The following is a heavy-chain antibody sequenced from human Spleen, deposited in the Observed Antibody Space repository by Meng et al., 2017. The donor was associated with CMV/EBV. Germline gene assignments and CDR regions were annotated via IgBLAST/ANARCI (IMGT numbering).Heavy chain of an antibody. CDR2: IRYDGSNK. Sequence: GGSLRLSCAASGFTFSSYGMHWVRQAPGKGLEWVAFIRYDGSNKYYADSVKGRFTISRDNSKNTLYLQMNSLRAEDTAVYHCAKGFWSGYSFGYWGQGTLVTVSS. D-gene: IGHD3-3*01. J-gene: IGHJ4*02. V-gene: IGHV3-30*02. CDR3: AKGFWSGYSFGY. CDR1: GFTFSSYG.